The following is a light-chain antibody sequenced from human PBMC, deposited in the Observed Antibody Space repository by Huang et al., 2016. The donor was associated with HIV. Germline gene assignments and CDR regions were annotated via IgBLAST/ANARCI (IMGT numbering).Light chain of an antibody. V-gene: IGKV3-15*01. J-gene: IGKJ1*01. CDR1: QTVNSN. Sequence: EIVMTQYPPTLSVSPGERATLFCRASQTVNSNLAWDQHKPGQATRLLIYGASTRTTVNPARFRGGGSGTSFTRTISCLQSEDFAVYCCQQYNNCLAFGQGTKVEIK. CDR3: QQYNNCLA. CDR2: GAS.